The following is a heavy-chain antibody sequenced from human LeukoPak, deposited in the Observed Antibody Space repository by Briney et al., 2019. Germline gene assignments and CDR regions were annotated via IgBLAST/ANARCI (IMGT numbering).Heavy chain of an antibody. J-gene: IGHJ4*02. CDR2: IYTSGRT. CDR3: AREAYCGGDCYSGFDY. V-gene: IGHV4-61*02. Sequence: SETLSLTRTVSGGSISSGSYYWSWIRQPAGKGLEWIGRIYTSGRTSYNPSLKSRVTISIDTSKNQFSLKLSSVTAADTAVYYCAREAYCGGDCYSGFDYWGQGTLVTVSS. CDR1: GGSISSGSYY. D-gene: IGHD2-21*02.